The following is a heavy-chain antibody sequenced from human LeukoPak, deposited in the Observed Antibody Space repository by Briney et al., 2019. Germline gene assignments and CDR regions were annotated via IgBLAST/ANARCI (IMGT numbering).Heavy chain of an antibody. CDR2: INHSGST. CDR3: ARLSPRVYSGYAQGGWFDP. Sequence: GSLRLSCAASGFTFSSYAMSWVRQPPGKGLEWIGEINHSGSTNYNPSLKSRVTISVDTSKNQFSLKLSSVTAADTAVYYCARLSPRVYSGYAQGGWFDPWGQGTLVTVSS. CDR1: GFTFSSYA. J-gene: IGHJ5*02. D-gene: IGHD5-12*01. V-gene: IGHV4-34*01.